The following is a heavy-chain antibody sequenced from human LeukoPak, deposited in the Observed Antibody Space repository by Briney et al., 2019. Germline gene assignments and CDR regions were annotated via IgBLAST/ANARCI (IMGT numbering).Heavy chain of an antibody. CDR3: AKLEGSSWDYYYYYMDV. CDR1: GFTFSSYA. CDR2: ISGSGGST. D-gene: IGHD6-13*01. J-gene: IGHJ6*03. Sequence: GGSLRLSSAASGFTFSSYAMSWVRQAPGKGLEWVSAISGSGGSTYYADSVKGRFTISRDNSKNTLYLQMNSLRAEDTAVYYCAKLEGSSWDYYYYYMDVWGKGTTVTVSS. V-gene: IGHV3-23*01.